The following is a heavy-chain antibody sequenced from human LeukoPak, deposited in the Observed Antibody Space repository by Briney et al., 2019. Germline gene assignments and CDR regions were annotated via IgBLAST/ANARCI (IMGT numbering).Heavy chain of an antibody. J-gene: IGHJ4*02. D-gene: IGHD3-3*01. Sequence: GGSLRLSCAASGFTFSSYAMSWVRQAPGKGLEWVSAISGSGGSTYYADFVKGRFTISRDNSKSTLYLQMNSLRAEDTAVYYCAKERNDFWSGSYYFDYWGQGTLVTVSS. V-gene: IGHV3-23*01. CDR2: ISGSGGST. CDR1: GFTFSSYA. CDR3: AKERNDFWSGSYYFDY.